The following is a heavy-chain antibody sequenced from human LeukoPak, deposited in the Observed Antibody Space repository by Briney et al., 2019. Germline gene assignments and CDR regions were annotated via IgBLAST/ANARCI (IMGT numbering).Heavy chain of an antibody. D-gene: IGHD3-16*02. CDR2: IYYSGST. CDR3: AGGGITFGGVITDNWFDP. CDR1: GGSISSYY. Sequence: SETLSLTCTVSGGSISSYYWSWIRQPPGKGLEWIGYIYYSGSTNYNPSLKSRVTISVDTSKNQFSLKLSSVTAADTAVYYGAGGGITFGGVITDNWFDPWGQGTLVTVSS. J-gene: IGHJ5*02. V-gene: IGHV4-59*01.